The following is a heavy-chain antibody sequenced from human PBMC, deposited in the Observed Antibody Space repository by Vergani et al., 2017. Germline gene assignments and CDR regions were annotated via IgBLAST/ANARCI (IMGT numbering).Heavy chain of an antibody. J-gene: IGHJ6*03. CDR3: ARDGWELLDHFYYMDV. CDR1: GFTFSNYW. CDR2: INSDGDST. D-gene: IGHD1-26*01. Sequence: EVQLVESGGGLVQPGGSLRLSCTASGFTFSNYWMQWVRQAPGKGLMWVSRINSDGDSTSYADSVKGRFTISRDNAKNTLYLQMDSLRAEDTAVYYCARDGWELLDHFYYMDVWGKGTTVTVSS. V-gene: IGHV3-74*01.